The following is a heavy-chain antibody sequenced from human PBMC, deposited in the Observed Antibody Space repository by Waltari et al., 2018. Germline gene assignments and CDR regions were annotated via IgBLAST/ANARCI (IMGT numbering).Heavy chain of an antibody. V-gene: IGHV1-69*14. CDR1: GGTFSSYA. Sequence: QVQLVQSGAEVKKPGSSVKVSCKASGGTFSSYAISWARQAPGQGLEWMGGIIPIFGTANYAQKFQGRVTITADKSTSTAYMELSSLRSEDTAVYYCASTRDYYDSSGYYHYDYWGQGTLVTVSS. CDR2: IIPIFGTA. CDR3: ASTRDYYDSSGYYHYDY. J-gene: IGHJ4*02. D-gene: IGHD3-22*01.